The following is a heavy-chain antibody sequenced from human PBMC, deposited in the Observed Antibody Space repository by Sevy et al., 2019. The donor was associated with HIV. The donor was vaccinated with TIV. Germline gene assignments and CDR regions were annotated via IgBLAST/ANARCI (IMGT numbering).Heavy chain of an antibody. V-gene: IGHV3-30-3*01. CDR2: ISYDGSNK. D-gene: IGHD5-12*01. CDR3: ARGDIVATIAYFDY. CDR1: GFTFTSYA. Sequence: GGSLRLSCAASGFTFTSYAMHWVRQAPGKGLEWVAVISYDGSNKYYADSVKGRFTISRDNSKNTLYLQMNSLRAEDTAVYYCARGDIVATIAYFDYWGQGTLVTVSS. J-gene: IGHJ4*02.